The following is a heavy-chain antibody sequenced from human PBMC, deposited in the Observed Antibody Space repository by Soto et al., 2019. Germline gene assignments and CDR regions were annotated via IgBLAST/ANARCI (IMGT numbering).Heavy chain of an antibody. CDR2: ISSSSVYI. CDR1: GFTFSSYT. D-gene: IGHD4-17*01. V-gene: IGHV3-21*02. Sequence: EVQLVESGGGLVKPGESLRLSCVTSGFTFSSYTMMWVRQAPGKGLEWVSSISSSSVYIYYADSVKGRFTISRDNARNSLYLKMSSLRVEDTAVYNCASKPSAHDNGDCDWGQGTLVTVSS. J-gene: IGHJ4*02. CDR3: ASKPSAHDNGDCD.